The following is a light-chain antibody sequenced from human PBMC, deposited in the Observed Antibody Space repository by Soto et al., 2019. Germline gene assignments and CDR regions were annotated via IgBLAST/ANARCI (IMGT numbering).Light chain of an antibody. CDR1: QSVSSN. CDR2: GAS. CDR3: HHYNNWPPGT. Sequence: EIVMTQSPATLSVSPGERATLSCRASQSVSSNLAWYQQKPGQAPRLLIYGASTRATGIPARFSGSGSGTEFTRTISSLQSEDFAVYYCHHYNNWPPGTFGQGTKVEIK. V-gene: IGKV3-15*01. J-gene: IGKJ1*01.